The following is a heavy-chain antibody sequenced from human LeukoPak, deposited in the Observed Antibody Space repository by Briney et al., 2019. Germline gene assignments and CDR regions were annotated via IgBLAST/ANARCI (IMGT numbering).Heavy chain of an antibody. CDR3: ARGLWFFRYMEHGAFDI. CDR1: GGSFSGYY. J-gene: IGHJ3*02. Sequence: PSETLSLTCAVYGGSFSGYYWSWIRQPPGKGLEWIGEINHSGSTNYNPSLKSRVTTSVDTSKNQFSLKLSSVTAADTAVYYCARGLWFFRYMEHGAFDIWGQGTMVTVSS. CDR2: INHSGST. V-gene: IGHV4-34*01. D-gene: IGHD3-10*01.